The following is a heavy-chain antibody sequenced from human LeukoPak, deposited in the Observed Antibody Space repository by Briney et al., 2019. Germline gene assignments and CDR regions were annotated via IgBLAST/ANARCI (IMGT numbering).Heavy chain of an antibody. CDR2: TSGSGGST. J-gene: IGHJ4*02. D-gene: IGHD6-19*01. Sequence: HPGGSLRLSCAASGFTFSSYAMSWVRQAPGKGLEWVSATSGSGGSTYYADSVKGRFTISRDNSKNTLYLRMNSLRAEDTAVYYCAKDQYSSGWYDYWGQGTLVTVSS. CDR3: AKDQYSSGWYDY. CDR1: GFTFSSYA. V-gene: IGHV3-23*01.